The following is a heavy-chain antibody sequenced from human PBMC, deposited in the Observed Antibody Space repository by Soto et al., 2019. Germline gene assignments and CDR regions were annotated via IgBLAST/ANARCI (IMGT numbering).Heavy chain of an antibody. CDR3: AKDTSDGTEYYYGMDV. D-gene: IGHD1-7*01. V-gene: IGHV3-23*01. CDR1: GFTFSSYA. Sequence: GGSLRLSCAASGFTFSSYAMSWVRQAPGKGLEWVSAISGSGGSTYYADSVKGRFTTSRDNSKNTLYLQMNSLRAEDTAVYYCAKDTSDGTEYYYGMDVWGQGTKVTVSS. J-gene: IGHJ6*02. CDR2: ISGSGGST.